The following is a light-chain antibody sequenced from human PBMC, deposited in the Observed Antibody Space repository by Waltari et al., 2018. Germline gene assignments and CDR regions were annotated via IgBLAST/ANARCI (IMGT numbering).Light chain of an antibody. CDR1: QSVFYSPNNKNY. CDR3: QQYYSIPIT. J-gene: IGKJ5*01. V-gene: IGKV4-1*01. Sequence: DIVMTQSPDSLAVSLVERATINCKSSQSVFYSPNNKNYLAWYQQKPGQPPKLLIYWASTRESGVPDRFSGSGSGTDFTLTISSLQAEDVAVYYCQQYYSIPITFGQGTRLEIK. CDR2: WAS.